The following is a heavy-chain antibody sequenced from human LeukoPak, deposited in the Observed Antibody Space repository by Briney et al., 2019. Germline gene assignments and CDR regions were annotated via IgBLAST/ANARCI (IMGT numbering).Heavy chain of an antibody. V-gene: IGHV3-20*04. CDR2: INWNGGST. Sequence: PGGSLRLSCAASGFTFDDYGMSWVRQAPGKGLEWVSGINWNGGSTGYADSVKGRFTISRDNAKNSLYLQMNSLRAEGTALYYCARGVLRFLEWLSFSPEFDYWGQGTLVTVSS. D-gene: IGHD3-3*01. J-gene: IGHJ4*02. CDR3: ARGVLRFLEWLSFSPEFDY. CDR1: GFTFDDYG.